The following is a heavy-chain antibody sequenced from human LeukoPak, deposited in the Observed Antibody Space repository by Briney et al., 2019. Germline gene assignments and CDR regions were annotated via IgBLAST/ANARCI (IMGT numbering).Heavy chain of an antibody. J-gene: IGHJ6*02. CDR1: GYTFTSYG. Sequence: GASVKVSCKASGYTFTSYGISWVRQAPGQGLEWMGWISAYNGNTNYAQKLQGRVTMTTDTSTSTAYMELKSLRSDDTAVYYCARLPNNMVRGVPYGMDVWGQGTTVTVSS. CDR2: ISAYNGNT. CDR3: ARLPNNMVRGVPYGMDV. D-gene: IGHD3-10*01. V-gene: IGHV1-18*01.